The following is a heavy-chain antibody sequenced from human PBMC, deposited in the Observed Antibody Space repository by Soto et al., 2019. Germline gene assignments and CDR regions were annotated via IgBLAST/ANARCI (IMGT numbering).Heavy chain of an antibody. Sequence: GGSLRLSCAASGFTFSTYGMHWVRQAPGKGLEWLAVISNNGINKYYADSVKGRFTISRDNSKDTLFLQMNSLRGEDTAIYYCARVIRADSTSSNFYYYSGLDVWGQGTTVTVSS. V-gene: IGHV3-30*03. CDR3: ARVIRADSTSSNFYYYSGLDV. CDR1: GFTFSTYG. J-gene: IGHJ6*02. CDR2: ISNNGINK. D-gene: IGHD6-6*01.